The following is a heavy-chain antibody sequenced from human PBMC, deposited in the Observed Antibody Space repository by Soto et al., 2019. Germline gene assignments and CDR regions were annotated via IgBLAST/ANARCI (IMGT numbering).Heavy chain of an antibody. Sequence: PSETLSLTCAVSGGSISSSNWWSWVRQPPGKGLEWIGEIYHSGSTNYNPSLKSRVTISVDKSKNQFSLRLSSVTAADTAVYYCAREPLGGLNWNYGGGRPYYYYGMDVWGQGTTVTVSS. CDR1: GGSISSSNW. CDR2: IYHSGST. CDR3: AREPLGGLNWNYGGGRPYYYYGMDV. J-gene: IGHJ6*02. D-gene: IGHD1-7*01. V-gene: IGHV4-4*02.